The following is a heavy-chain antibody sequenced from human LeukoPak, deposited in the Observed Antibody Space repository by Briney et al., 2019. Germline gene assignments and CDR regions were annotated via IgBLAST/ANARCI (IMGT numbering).Heavy chain of an antibody. V-gene: IGHV3-15*01. Sequence: GGSLRLSCAASGFTFTNAWMSWVRQAPGKGLEWVGRIKSNRDGGTTDYAAPVKGRFTISRDDSKDTLYLQMNSLKTEDIAVYYCATVYYGAYNYWGQGTLVTVSS. J-gene: IGHJ4*02. CDR1: GFTFTNAW. CDR3: ATVYYGAYNY. D-gene: IGHD4-17*01. CDR2: IKSNRDGGTT.